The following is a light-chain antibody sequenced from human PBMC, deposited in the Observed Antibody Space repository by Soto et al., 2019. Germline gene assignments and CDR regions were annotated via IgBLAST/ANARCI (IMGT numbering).Light chain of an antibody. Sequence: EFVLTQSPGTLSLSPGERATLSCRATQSVSSSYLAWYQQKPGQAPRILIYGASTRATGIPDRFSGSGSGTDLTLTISRLEPEDFAVYYCQQYGSSPPLTFGGGNKVEIK. J-gene: IGKJ4*01. CDR3: QQYGSSPPLT. CDR1: QSVSSSY. V-gene: IGKV3-20*01. CDR2: GAS.